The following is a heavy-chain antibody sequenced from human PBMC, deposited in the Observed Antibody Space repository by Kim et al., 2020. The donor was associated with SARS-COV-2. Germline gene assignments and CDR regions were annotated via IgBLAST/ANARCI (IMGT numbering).Heavy chain of an antibody. D-gene: IGHD2-15*01. J-gene: IGHJ6*02. CDR2: ISAYNGNT. Sequence: ASVKVSCKASGYTFTSYGISWVRQAPGQGLEWMGWISAYNGNTNYAQKLRGRVTMTTDTSTSTAYMELRSLRSDDTAVYYCARYHCSGGSCYYYYGMDVWGQGTTVTVSS. V-gene: IGHV1-18*01. CDR1: GYTFTSYG. CDR3: ARYHCSGGSCYYYYGMDV.